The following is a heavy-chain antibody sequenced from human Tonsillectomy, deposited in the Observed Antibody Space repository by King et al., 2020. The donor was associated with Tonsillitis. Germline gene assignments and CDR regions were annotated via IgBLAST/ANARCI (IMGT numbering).Heavy chain of an antibody. J-gene: IGHJ4*02. CDR1: GYSFTSYW. D-gene: IGHD5-12*01. V-gene: IGHV5-10-1*03. CDR3: ARHSVQWLPYFDY. CDR2: IDPSDSYN. Sequence: VQLVESGAEVKKPGESLRISCKGSGYSFTSYWISWVRQMPGKGLEWMGMIDPSDSYNNYSPSFQGHVTIPVDKSISTAYLQGSGLKASDTAMYYCARHSVQWLPYFDYWGQGTLVTVSS.